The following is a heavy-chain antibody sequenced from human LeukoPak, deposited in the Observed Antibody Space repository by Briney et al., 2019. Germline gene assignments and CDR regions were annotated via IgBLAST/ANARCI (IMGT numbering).Heavy chain of an antibody. CDR3: ARAGQSDY. CDR2: ISGGSRTI. J-gene: IGHJ4*02. V-gene: IGHV3-48*04. CDR1: GFTFRSYS. Sequence: GGSLRLSCAASGFTFRSYSMNWVRQAPGKGLEWVSSISGGSRTINYADSVKGRFTTSRDNAKNSLFLQVNSLRAEDTAVYYCARAGQSDYWGQGTLVTVSS.